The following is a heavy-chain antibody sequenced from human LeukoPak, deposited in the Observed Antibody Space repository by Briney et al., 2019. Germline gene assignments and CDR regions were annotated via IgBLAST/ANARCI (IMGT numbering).Heavy chain of an antibody. CDR3: ARQFHSNDAFDV. V-gene: IGHV5-51*01. Sequence: GESLKISCKGSGXSFTRYWIAWVRQMPGKGLECMGFIYPGDSDTRYSPSFQGQVTISADKSISTAYLQWSSLKASDTAMFYCARQFHSNDAFDVWGQGTMVTVSS. CDR2: IYPGDSDT. J-gene: IGHJ3*01. D-gene: IGHD2-21*01. CDR1: GXSFTRYW.